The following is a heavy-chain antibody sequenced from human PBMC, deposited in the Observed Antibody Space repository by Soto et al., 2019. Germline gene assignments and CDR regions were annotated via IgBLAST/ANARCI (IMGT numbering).Heavy chain of an antibody. CDR1: GFTFSRYG. D-gene: IGHD6-19*01. V-gene: IGHV3-30*18. J-gene: IGHJ6*01. CDR2: ISYDGNNK. Sequence: QVHLVESGGGVVQPGRSLRLSCAASGFTFSRYGMHWVRQAPGKGLEWAAVISYDGNNKYYADSVKGRFSIARDDAKDRLYLQMNWLRADVTAVYYCVKDRGVAGAGSGGMDVWGQGTTVTVSS. CDR3: VKDRGVAGAGSGGMDV.